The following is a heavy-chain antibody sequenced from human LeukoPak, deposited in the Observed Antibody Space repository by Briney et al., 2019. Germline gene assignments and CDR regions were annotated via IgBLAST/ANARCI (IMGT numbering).Heavy chain of an antibody. CDR1: GGSFSDYY. J-gene: IGHJ4*02. V-gene: IGHV4-34*01. CDR3: ARGLWKGSSGYYSFDY. CDR2: INHSGST. D-gene: IGHD3-22*01. Sequence: KPSETLSLTCAVYGGSFSDYYWTWIRQPPGKGLEWIGEINHSGSTNYNPSLKSRGTISVDTSKKQFSLKLSSVTAADTAVYYCARGLWKGSSGYYSFDYWGQGTLVTVSS.